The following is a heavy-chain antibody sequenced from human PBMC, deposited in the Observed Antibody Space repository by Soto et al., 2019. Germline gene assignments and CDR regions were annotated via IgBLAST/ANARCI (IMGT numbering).Heavy chain of an antibody. V-gene: IGHV3-30-3*01. CDR1: GFTFITYA. J-gene: IGHJ6*02. CDR2: LSYDGSNK. D-gene: IGHD2-2*03. CDR3: ARGGYCSSATCYRYGMDV. Sequence: GGSLRLSCAASGFTFITYAMHWVRQAPGKGLEWVAVLSYDGSNKYYAGSVKGRFTISRDNSKNTVDLQMNSLRAEDTAVYYCARGGYCSSATCYRYGMDVWGQGTTVTVSS.